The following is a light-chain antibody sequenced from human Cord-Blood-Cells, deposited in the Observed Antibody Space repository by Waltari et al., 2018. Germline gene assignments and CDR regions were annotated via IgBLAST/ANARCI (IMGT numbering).Light chain of an antibody. CDR3: AAWDDSLSGPV. CDR2: RNN. Sequence: QSALTQPPSASGSPGQSVTISCTGTSSDVGGYNYVSWYQQHPGKAPNLLIYRNNQRPSGVPDRFSGSKSGTSASLAISGLRSEDEADYYCAAWDDSLSGPVFGGGTKLTVL. J-gene: IGLJ3*02. CDR1: SSDVGGYNY. V-gene: IGLV1-47*01.